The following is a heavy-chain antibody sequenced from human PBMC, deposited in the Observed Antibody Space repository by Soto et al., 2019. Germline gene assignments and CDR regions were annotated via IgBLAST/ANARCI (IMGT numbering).Heavy chain of an antibody. J-gene: IGHJ6*02. V-gene: IGHV4-61*01. Sequence: QVQLQESGPGLVKPSETLSLTCTVSGGSVSSGSYYWSWIRQPPGKGLEWIGYIYYSGSTNYNPSRKSRVTISVDTSKNQFSLKLSSVTAADTAVYYCARGEVVVAATRHYYYGMDVWGQGTTVTVSS. CDR1: GGSVSSGSYY. D-gene: IGHD2-15*01. CDR3: ARGEVVVAATRHYYYGMDV. CDR2: IYYSGST.